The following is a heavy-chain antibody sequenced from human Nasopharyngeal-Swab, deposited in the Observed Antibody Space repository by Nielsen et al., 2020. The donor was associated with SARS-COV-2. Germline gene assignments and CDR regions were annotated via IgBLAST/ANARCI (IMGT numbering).Heavy chain of an antibody. CDR3: ARDHYGSGSPSMDV. J-gene: IGHJ6*02. CDR1: GGSVSSGSYY. D-gene: IGHD3-10*01. V-gene: IGHV4-61*01. Sequence: SETLSLTYTVSGGSVSSGSYYWSWIRQLPGKGLEWIGYIYYSGSTNYNPSLKSRVTISVDTSKNQFSLKLSSVTAADTAVYYCARDHYGSGSPSMDVWGQGTTVTVSS. CDR2: IYYSGST.